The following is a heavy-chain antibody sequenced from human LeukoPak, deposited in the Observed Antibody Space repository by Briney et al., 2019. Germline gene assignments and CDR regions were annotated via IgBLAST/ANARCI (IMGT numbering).Heavy chain of an antibody. J-gene: IGHJ4*02. CDR2: ISGSGGST. V-gene: IGHV3-23*01. D-gene: IGHD3-16*01. CDR1: GFTFSSYA. Sequence: GGSLRLSCAASGFTFSSYAMSWVRQAPGKGLERVSAISGSGGSTYYADSVKGRFTISRDNSKNTLYLQMNSLRAEDTAVYYCAKVPQDFPSTLDYWGQGTLVTVSS. CDR3: AKVPQDFPSTLDY.